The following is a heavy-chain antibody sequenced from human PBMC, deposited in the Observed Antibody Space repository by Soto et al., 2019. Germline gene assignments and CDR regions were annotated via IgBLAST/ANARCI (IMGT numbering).Heavy chain of an antibody. CDR1: GYSISSGYY. CDR3: AGGQLASGGYYYSMDV. D-gene: IGHD6-6*01. J-gene: IGHJ6*02. CDR2: IYHSGST. Sequence: SETLSLTCAVSGYSISSGYYWGWIRQPPGKGLEWIGSIYHSGSTYYNPSLKSRVTISVDTSKNQFSLKLSSVTAADTAVYYCAGGQLASGGYYYSMDVWGQGTTVTVSS. V-gene: IGHV4-38-2*01.